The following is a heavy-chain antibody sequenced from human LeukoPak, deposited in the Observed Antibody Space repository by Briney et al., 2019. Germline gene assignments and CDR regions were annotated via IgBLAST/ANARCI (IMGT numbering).Heavy chain of an antibody. CDR2: ISGSGSST. V-gene: IGHV3-23*01. J-gene: IGHJ4*02. CDR1: GFSFSSYA. D-gene: IGHD3/OR15-3a*01. CDR3: ATDGQVWFQGGLDY. Sequence: GGSLRLSCAASGFSFSSYAMSWVRQAPGKGLEWVSAISGSGSSTYYADSVKGRFTISRDNSKNTLYLQLNSLRAEDTAVYYCATDGQVWFQGGLDYWGQGTLVTVSS.